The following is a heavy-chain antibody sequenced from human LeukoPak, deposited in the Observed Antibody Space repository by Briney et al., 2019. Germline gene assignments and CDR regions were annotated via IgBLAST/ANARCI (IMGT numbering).Heavy chain of an antibody. V-gene: IGHV4-61*05. CDR1: GGSISNSSSY. J-gene: IGHJ6*03. D-gene: IGHD3-10*01. CDR3: ARDSYYYGSGSYYRLYYYYMDV. CDR2: IFYSGST. Sequence: PSETLSLTCTVSGGSISNSSSYWGWIRQPPGKGLEWIGYIFYSGSTNYNPSLKSRVTISIDTSKNQFSLKLSSVTAADTAVYYCARDSYYYGSGSYYRLYYYYMDVWGKGTTVTISS.